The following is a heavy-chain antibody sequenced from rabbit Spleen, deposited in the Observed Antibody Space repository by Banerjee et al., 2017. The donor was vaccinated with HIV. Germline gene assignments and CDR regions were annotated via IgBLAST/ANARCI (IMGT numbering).Heavy chain of an antibody. CDR2: IDVSNSNVP. D-gene: IGHD8-1*01. CDR1: GFSFSSSYW. CDR3: ARDGAGGSYFAL. Sequence: QEQLEESGGDLVKPEGSLTLTCTASGFSFSSSYWICWVRQAPGKGLEWIACIDVSNSNVPYYANWAKGRFTISKASSTTVTLQMTSLTAADTATYFCARDGAGGSYFALWGPGTLVTVS. V-gene: IGHV1S45*01. J-gene: IGHJ6*01.